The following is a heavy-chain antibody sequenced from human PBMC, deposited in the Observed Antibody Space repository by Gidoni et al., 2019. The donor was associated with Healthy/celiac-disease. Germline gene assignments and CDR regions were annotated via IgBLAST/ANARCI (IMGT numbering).Heavy chain of an antibody. CDR2: NSRSSSYP. V-gene: IGHV3-11*05. CDR1: GFTCSDYY. D-gene: IGHD3-10*01. Sequence: QVQLVESGGGLVKPGGSLRLSGAASGFTCSDYYMRWIRQAPGKGLGLVSSNSRSSSYPNYADSVKGRFPLSRDNAKNSLYPQMNSPRAEDTAVYYRARDRESPPPKFGELFFWANWFDPWGPGTLVTLSS. J-gene: IGHJ5*02. CDR3: ARDRESPPPKFGELFFWANWFDP.